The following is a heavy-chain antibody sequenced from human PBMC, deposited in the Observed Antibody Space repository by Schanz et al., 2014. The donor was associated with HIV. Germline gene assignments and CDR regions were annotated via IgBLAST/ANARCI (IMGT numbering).Heavy chain of an antibody. V-gene: IGHV3-30*18. Sequence: QVQLVESGGGVVQPGRSLRLSCVASGFTFDNYGIHWVRQAPGKGLEWVAVISYDGTKKSYADSVKGRFTISRDNSKNTVYLQAKSLRPEDTAVYYCAKDRNQYDSRYIGKGNYYYYYGMDVWGQGTTVTVSS. J-gene: IGHJ6*02. CDR1: GFTFDNYG. CDR2: ISYDGTKK. D-gene: IGHD3-22*01. CDR3: AKDRNQYDSRYIGKGNYYYYYGMDV.